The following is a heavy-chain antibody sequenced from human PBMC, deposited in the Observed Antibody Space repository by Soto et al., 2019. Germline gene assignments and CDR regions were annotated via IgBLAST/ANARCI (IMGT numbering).Heavy chain of an antibody. V-gene: IGHV3-7*05. Sequence: PGVSRRLSCAASGVTFSSYWMSWVRQASGKGLEWVANIKQDGSEKYYVDSVKGRFTISRDNAQNSLYLQMNSLRAEDTDVYYCARKIFGYSYGYGSDYWGEGTLATVSS. CDR1: GVTFSSYW. CDR3: ARKIFGYSYGYGSDY. J-gene: IGHJ4*02. CDR2: IKQDGSEK. D-gene: IGHD5-18*01.